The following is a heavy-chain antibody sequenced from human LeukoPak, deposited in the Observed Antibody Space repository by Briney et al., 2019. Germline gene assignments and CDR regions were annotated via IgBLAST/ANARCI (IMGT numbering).Heavy chain of an antibody. V-gene: IGHV4-59*04. Sequence: PSETLSLTCTVSGGSISSYYWSWIRQPPGKGLEWIGYIYYSGSPYYNPSLESRVTISVDTSKNQFSLKLSSVTAADTAVYYCARPLDSSGYYLLDWGQGTLVTVSS. D-gene: IGHD3-22*01. J-gene: IGHJ4*02. CDR2: IYYSGSP. CDR3: ARPLDSSGYYLLD. CDR1: GGSISSYY.